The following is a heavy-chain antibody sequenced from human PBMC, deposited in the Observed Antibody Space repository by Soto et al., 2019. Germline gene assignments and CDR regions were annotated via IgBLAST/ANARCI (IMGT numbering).Heavy chain of an antibody. J-gene: IGHJ4*02. CDR1: GFTFSSYS. CDR3: TKGAASSRPYYFDT. Sequence: GGSLRLSCAASGFTFSSYSMSWVRQAPGKGLEWVSAITGSGGDTFHADSVKGRFTVSRDNSRNTLNLQMNSLSAGDSAVYYCTKGAASSRPYYFDTWGQGTLVTVSS. V-gene: IGHV3-23*01. D-gene: IGHD6-13*01. CDR2: ITGSGGDT.